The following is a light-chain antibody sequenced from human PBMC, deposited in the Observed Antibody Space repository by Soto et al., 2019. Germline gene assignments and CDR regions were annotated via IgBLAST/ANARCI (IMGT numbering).Light chain of an antibody. Sequence: QSVLTQSSSAPASLGSSVKLTCTLDSGHSNNIIAWHQQQPGKAPRYLMKLEGSGTYTKGSGVPDRFSGSSSGADRYLTISNLQSEDEAVYHCETWDSNTHSPFGGGTKVTVL. CDR1: SGHSNNI. J-gene: IGLJ2*01. V-gene: IGLV4-60*03. CDR3: ETWDSNTHSP. CDR2: LEGSGTY.